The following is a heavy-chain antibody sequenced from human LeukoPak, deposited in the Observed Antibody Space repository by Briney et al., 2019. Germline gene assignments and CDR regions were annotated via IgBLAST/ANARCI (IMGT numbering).Heavy chain of an antibody. V-gene: IGHV3-33*01. Sequence: PGRSLRLSCAASGFTFSSYGMHWVRQAPGKGLEWVAVIWYDGSDKYYADSVKGRFTISRDNSKSTVYLQMNSLRAEDTAVYYCARRDYYYGMDVWGQGATVTVSS. CDR3: ARRDYYYGMDV. CDR1: GFTFSSYG. J-gene: IGHJ6*02. CDR2: IWYDGSDK.